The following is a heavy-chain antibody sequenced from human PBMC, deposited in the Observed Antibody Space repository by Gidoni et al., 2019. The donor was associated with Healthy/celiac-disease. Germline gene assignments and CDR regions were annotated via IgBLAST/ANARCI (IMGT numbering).Heavy chain of an antibody. D-gene: IGHD6-13*01. CDR3: ARVSSSWAKYFQH. CDR1: GFTFSSYA. CDR2: ISGSGSST. V-gene: IGHV3-23*01. J-gene: IGHJ1*01. Sequence: EVQLLESGGGLVQPGGSLRLSCAASGFTFSSYAMSWVRQAPGKGLEWVSVISGSGSSTYYADSVKGRFTISRDNSKNTLYLQMNSLRAEDTAVYYCARVSSSWAKYFQHWGQGTLVTVSS.